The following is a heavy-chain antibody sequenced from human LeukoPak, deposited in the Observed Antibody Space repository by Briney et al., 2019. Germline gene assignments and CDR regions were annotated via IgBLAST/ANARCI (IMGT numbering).Heavy chain of an antibody. D-gene: IGHD1-26*01. J-gene: IGHJ5*02. CDR3: AREWELLNWFDP. Sequence: ASVKVSCKASGGTLSSYAISWVRQAPGQGLEWMGGIIPIFGTANYAQKFQGRVTITADKSTSTAYMELSSLRSDDTAVYYCAREWELLNWFDPWGQGTLVTVSS. V-gene: IGHV1-69*06. CDR1: GGTLSSYA. CDR2: IIPIFGTA.